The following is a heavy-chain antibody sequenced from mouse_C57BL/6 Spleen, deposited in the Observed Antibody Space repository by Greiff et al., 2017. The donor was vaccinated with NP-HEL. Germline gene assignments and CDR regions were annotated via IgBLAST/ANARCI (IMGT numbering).Heavy chain of an antibody. J-gene: IGHJ4*01. CDR3: ARGVRDYAMDY. V-gene: IGHV3-6*01. CDR1: GYSITSGYY. D-gene: IGHD2-14*01. CDR2: ISYDGSN. Sequence: EVQLMESGPGLVKPSQSLSLTCSVTGYSITSGYYWNWIRQFPGNKLEWMGYISYDGSNNYNPSLKNRISITRDTSKNQFFLKLNSVTTEDTATYYCARGVRDYAMDYWGQGTSVTVSS.